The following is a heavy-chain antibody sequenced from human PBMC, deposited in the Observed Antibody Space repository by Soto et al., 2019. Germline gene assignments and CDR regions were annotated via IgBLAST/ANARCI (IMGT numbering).Heavy chain of an antibody. CDR1: GGSIRDYF. J-gene: IGHJ4*02. Sequence: SDTLSVTCTVSGGSIRDYFWTWIRQPPGKGLEWIGYIYYSGRANYNPSLKSRVSISVDTSKNHFSLQLRSVTAADTAVYYCARVGGDDFGYSGGFDYWGQVTLVTVSS. CDR3: ARVGGDDFGYSGGFDY. D-gene: IGHD4-17*01. V-gene: IGHV4-59*07. CDR2: IYYSGRA.